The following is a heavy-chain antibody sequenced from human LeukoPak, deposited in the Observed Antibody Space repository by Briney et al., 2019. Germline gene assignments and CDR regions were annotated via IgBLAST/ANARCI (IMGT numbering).Heavy chain of an antibody. Sequence: GASVKVSCKASGYTFTSYGISWVRQAPGQGLEWMGWISAYNGNTNYAQKFQGRVTMTTDASTSTAYMELRSLRSDDTALYYCARDLVPRGNPSTSGYWGQGTLVTVSS. CDR2: ISAYNGNT. V-gene: IGHV1-18*01. CDR3: ARDLVPRGNPSTSGY. D-gene: IGHD4-23*01. J-gene: IGHJ4*02. CDR1: GYTFTSYG.